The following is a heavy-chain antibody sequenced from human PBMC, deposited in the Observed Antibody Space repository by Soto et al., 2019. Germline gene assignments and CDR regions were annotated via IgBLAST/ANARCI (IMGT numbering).Heavy chain of an antibody. CDR3: ARDIAAAGTDCYYYYGMDV. CDR2: INPNSGGT. Sequence: QVQLVQSGAEVKKPGASVKVSCKASGYTFTGYYMHWVRQAPGQGLECMGWINPNSGGTNYAQKFQGWVTMTRDTSISTAYMELSRLRSDDTAVYYCARDIAAAGTDCYYYYGMDVWGQGTTVTVSS. V-gene: IGHV1-2*04. D-gene: IGHD6-13*01. CDR1: GYTFTGYY. J-gene: IGHJ6*02.